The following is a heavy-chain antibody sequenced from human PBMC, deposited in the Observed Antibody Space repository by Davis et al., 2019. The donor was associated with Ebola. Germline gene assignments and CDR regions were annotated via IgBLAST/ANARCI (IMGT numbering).Heavy chain of an antibody. CDR3: AAQRSAAGTPDY. Sequence: WESPMTPRQGPGYNFSNYCIPRVRQMHGKGLERMGTIYPRDSDTSYSGSFQGQVTISVDKSVTTAYLRWSSLKASDTAMYYCAAQRSAAGTPDYWGQGTLVSVSS. CDR1: GYNFSNYC. J-gene: IGHJ4*02. V-gene: IGHV5-51*01. CDR2: IYPRDSDT. D-gene: IGHD6-13*01.